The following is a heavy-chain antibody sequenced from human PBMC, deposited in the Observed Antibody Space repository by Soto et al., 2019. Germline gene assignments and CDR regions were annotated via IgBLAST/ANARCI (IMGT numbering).Heavy chain of an antibody. CDR2: IWYDGSNK. V-gene: IGHV3-33*01. J-gene: IGHJ4*02. CDR1: GLTFSSYG. Sequence: SGLTFSSYGMHWVRQAPGKGLEWVAVIWYDGSNKYYADSVKGRFTISRDNAKNSLYLQMNSLRAEDTAVYYCSRLLCSGGSCCPHPDSSGWYWTWAYWGQGTLVT. CDR3: SRLLCSGGSCCPHPDSSGWYWTWAY. D-gene: IGHD2-15*01.